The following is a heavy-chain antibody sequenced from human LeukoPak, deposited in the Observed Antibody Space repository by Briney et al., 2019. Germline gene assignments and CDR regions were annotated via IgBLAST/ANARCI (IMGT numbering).Heavy chain of an antibody. CDR1: GGSLSGHF. CDR2: SHSSGST. V-gene: IGHV4-59*11. J-gene: IGHJ4*02. Sequence: SDTLSLTCTVSGGSLSGHFWSWFRRPPGKGLENIGYSHSSGSTNYNPSYKSRVTVSLEMSKNQFSLSLSSVTAADTAVYYCARDPGDTDWYNFDFWGQGILVTVSS. CDR3: ARDPGDTDWYNFDF. D-gene: IGHD3-9*01.